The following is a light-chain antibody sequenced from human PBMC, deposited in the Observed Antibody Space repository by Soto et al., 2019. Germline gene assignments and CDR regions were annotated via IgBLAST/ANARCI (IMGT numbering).Light chain of an antibody. J-gene: IGKJ1*01. V-gene: IGKV1-17*01. CDR2: AAS. CDR1: QGIRND. CDR3: LLHKSYVWT. Sequence: DIQMTQSPSSLSASVGDRVTITFRASQGIRNDLSWYQQKPGKAPKRLIYAASSLQGGVPSRFSGSGSGTEFTLTITSLQPEDFATYYCLLHKSYVWTFGQGTTGDIK.